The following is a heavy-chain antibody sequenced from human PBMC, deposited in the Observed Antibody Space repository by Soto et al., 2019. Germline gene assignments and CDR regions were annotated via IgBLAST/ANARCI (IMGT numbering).Heavy chain of an antibody. CDR1: GFNFRLYE. V-gene: IGHV3-48*03. CDR3: ARYGTSGDW. Sequence: GGSLRLSCQASGFNFRLYEMHWVRKAPGKGLEWVSYISSSGLTTYYADFAEGRFTISRDNAKDSLYLHLNSLRVGDTAVYYCARYGTSGDWWGLGTQVTVSS. CDR2: ISSSGLTT. D-gene: IGHD3-10*01. J-gene: IGHJ5*01.